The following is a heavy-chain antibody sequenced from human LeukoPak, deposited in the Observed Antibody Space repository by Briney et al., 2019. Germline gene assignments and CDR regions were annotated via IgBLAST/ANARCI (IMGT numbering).Heavy chain of an antibody. V-gene: IGHV4-59*11. CDR2: ITNSGTT. CDR1: GESISSHY. J-gene: IGHJ6*03. CDR3: ARYYYYYYMDV. Sequence: SETLSLTCNVSGESISSHYWSWTRQSPGKGLEWIGYITNSGTTKFNPSLKSRVTISRDTSKNQISLRLSSVTAADTAVFFCARYYYYYYMDVWGKGTTVTVSS.